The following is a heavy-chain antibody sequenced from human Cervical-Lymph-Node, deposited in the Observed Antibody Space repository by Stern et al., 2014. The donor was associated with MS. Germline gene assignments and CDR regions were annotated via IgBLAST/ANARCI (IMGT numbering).Heavy chain of an antibody. CDR1: GVTFSSYA. CDR3: AKSRLYMVRGVTSPYYFDY. D-gene: IGHD3-10*01. V-gene: IGHV3-23*04. CDR2: LSGRGGST. Sequence: VQLVQSGGGLVQPGGSLRLSCAASGVTFSSYAMSWVRQAPGKGLEWVSGLSGRGGSTSYADSVKGRFTISRDNSKFTLYLQMNSLRAEDTAVYYCAKSRLYMVRGVTSPYYFDYWGQGTLVTVSS. J-gene: IGHJ4*02.